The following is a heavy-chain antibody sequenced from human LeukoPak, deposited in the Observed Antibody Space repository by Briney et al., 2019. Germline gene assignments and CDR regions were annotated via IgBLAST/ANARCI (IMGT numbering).Heavy chain of an antibody. CDR2: IYYSGST. D-gene: IGHD5-12*01. CDR3: ARGGVATHEDY. V-gene: IGHV4-39*07. Sequence: SETLSLTCTVSGGSISSSSYYWGWIRQPPGKGLEWIGSIYYSGSTYYNPSLKSRVTISVDTSKNQFSLKLSSVTAADTAVYYCARGGVATHEDYWGQGTLVTVSS. CDR1: GGSISSSSYY. J-gene: IGHJ4*02.